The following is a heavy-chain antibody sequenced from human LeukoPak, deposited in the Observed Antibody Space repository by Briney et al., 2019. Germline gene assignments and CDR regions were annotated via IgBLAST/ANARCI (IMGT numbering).Heavy chain of an antibody. J-gene: IGHJ5*02. CDR2: INGDGSTT. CDR1: GFTFSSYR. Sequence: GGSLRLSCAASGFTFSSYRMHWVRQAPGGGLVWVSRINGDGSTTTYADSVKGRFTISRDNTKNTLYLQMNSLRAEDTAVYYCARSVRLNYDSGSYYAFDPWGQGTLVTVSS. D-gene: IGHD3-10*01. CDR3: ARSVRLNYDSGSYYAFDP. V-gene: IGHV3-74*01.